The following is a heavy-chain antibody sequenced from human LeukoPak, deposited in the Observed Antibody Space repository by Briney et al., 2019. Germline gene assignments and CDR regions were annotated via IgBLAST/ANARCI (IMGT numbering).Heavy chain of an antibody. CDR3: AGETTSVVVFSSGGGYFDY. CDR2: IYCSGST. Sequence: SETLSLTCTVSGGSISSYYWSWIRQPPGTGKERNGNIYCSGSTNYNPYPTSRVRISVYPSKNQFYLTLSSVTSSASAVAYCAGETTSVVVFSSGGGYFDYWGQGTLVTVSS. CDR1: GGSISSYY. D-gene: IGHD2-21*01. J-gene: IGHJ4*02. V-gene: IGHV4-59*01.